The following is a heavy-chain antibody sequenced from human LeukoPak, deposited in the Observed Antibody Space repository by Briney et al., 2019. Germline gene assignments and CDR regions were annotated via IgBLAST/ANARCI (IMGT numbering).Heavy chain of an antibody. J-gene: IGHJ6*02. CDR2: ISSNGGST. V-gene: IGHV3-64*04. CDR3: AKHRGYSYGNYYDMHV. CDR1: GFIFSTYA. Sequence: GGSLRLSCSASGFIFSTYAIHWVRRAPGKGLEYVSAISSNGGSTYYADSVKGRFTISRDNSKNTLSLQMNSLRAEDTAVYYCAKHRGYSYGNYYDMHVWGQGTTVSVSS. D-gene: IGHD5-18*01.